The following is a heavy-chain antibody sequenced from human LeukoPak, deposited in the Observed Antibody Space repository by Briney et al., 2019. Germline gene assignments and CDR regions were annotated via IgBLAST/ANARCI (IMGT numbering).Heavy chain of an antibody. D-gene: IGHD5/OR15-5a*01. CDR1: GGSISSFY. Sequence: ASETLSLTCTVSGGSISSFYWSWIRQPPGKGLEYIGYISYSETTSYNPSLKSRVTISVDTSKNQFSLKLTSVTAADTAVYYCARDKGLPQAFDIWGQGTMVTVPS. V-gene: IGHV4-59*01. CDR2: ISYSETT. CDR3: ARDKGLPQAFDI. J-gene: IGHJ3*02.